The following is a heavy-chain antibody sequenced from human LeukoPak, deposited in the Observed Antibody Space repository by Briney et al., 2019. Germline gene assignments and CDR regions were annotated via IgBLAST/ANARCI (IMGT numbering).Heavy chain of an antibody. D-gene: IGHD2-2*01. V-gene: IGHV3-7*01. CDR3: ARSVSRVSEDIVVAPIAPIPGTFDI. Sequence: GGSLRLSCEASGFSFSGYWMSWVRQAPGKGLEWVANIKEDGSEKYYVDSVKGRFTISRDNAKNSLYLQMNSLRAEDTAVYYCARSVSRVSEDIVVAPIAPIPGTFDIWGQGTMVTVSS. J-gene: IGHJ3*02. CDR1: GFSFSGYW. CDR2: IKEDGSEK.